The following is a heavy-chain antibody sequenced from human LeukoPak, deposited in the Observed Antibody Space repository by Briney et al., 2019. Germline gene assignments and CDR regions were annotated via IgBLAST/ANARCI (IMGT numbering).Heavy chain of an antibody. CDR3: AKGREGYNSYDY. CDR1: GFTFSSYS. V-gene: IGHV3-21*01. Sequence: PGGSLRLSCAASGFTFSSYSMNWVRQAPGKGLEWVSSISSSSSYIYYADSVKGRFTISRDNAKNSLYLQMNSLRAEDTAVYYCAKGREGYNSYDYWGQGTLVTVSS. CDR2: ISSSSSYI. D-gene: IGHD5-24*01. J-gene: IGHJ4*02.